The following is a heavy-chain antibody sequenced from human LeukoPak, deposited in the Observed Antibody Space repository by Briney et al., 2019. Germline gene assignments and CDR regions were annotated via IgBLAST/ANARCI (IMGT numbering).Heavy chain of an antibody. CDR2: IWYDGSNK. CDR1: GFTFSSYG. V-gene: IGHV3-30*02. CDR3: AKDKDPWKSTSISDFDY. D-gene: IGHD1-1*01. Sequence: GGSLRLSCAASGFTFSSYGMHWVRQAPGKGLEWVAVIWYDGSNKYYVDSVKGRFTISRDNSKNTLYLQMNSLRAEDTAVYFCAKDKDPWKSTSISDFDYWGQGTLVTVSS. J-gene: IGHJ4*02.